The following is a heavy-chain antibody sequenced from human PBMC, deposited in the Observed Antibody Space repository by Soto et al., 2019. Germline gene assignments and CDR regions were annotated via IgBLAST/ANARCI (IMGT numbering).Heavy chain of an antibody. V-gene: IGHV4-31*03. Sequence: QVQLQESGPGLVQPSQTLSHTCTVSGASIGSGSYYWSWIRQYPGEGLVWIGHIYDSGRTYYNPSLESRVSISIDTSKNEFSLTLTSVTAADTAVYYCARLTTIITGAFDDWGLGTVVTVSS. CDR3: ARLTTIITGAFDD. CDR1: GASIGSGSYY. D-gene: IGHD7-27*01. CDR2: IYDSGRT. J-gene: IGHJ4*02.